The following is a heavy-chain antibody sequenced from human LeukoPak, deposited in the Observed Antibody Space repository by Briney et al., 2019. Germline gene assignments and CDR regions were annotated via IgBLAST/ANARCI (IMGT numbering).Heavy chain of an antibody. J-gene: IGHJ3*02. CDR2: MNPNSGNT. Sequence: ASVKVSCKASGYTFTSYNINWARQATGQGLEYMGWMNPNSGNTGYASKFQGRVTITRNTFISTAYMELSSLRSEDTAVYFCARALGAVAGPEDAFDIWGQGTMVTVSS. D-gene: IGHD6-19*01. V-gene: IGHV1-8*03. CDR3: ARALGAVAGPEDAFDI. CDR1: GYTFTSYN.